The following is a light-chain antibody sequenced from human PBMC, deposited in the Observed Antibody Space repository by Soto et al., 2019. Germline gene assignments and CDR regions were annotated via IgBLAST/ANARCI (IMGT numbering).Light chain of an antibody. J-gene: IGLJ2*01. Sequence: QSVLTQPPSASGTPGQRVTISCSGSSSNIGSNYVYWYQQLPGTAPKLLIYSNNQRPSGVPDRFSGSKSGTSASLAISGLRSEDEADYYYAAWDDSLRVVFGGGTKLTVL. CDR3: AAWDDSLRVV. CDR1: SSNIGSNY. V-gene: IGLV1-47*02. CDR2: SNN.